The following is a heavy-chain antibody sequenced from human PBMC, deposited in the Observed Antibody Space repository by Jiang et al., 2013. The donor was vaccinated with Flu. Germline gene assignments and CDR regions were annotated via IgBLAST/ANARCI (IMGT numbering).Heavy chain of an antibody. J-gene: IGHJ2*01. V-gene: IGHV4-4*02. CDR1: GGSISSSNW. CDR3: ARDSFYYDSSDGLRRYFDL. Sequence: TLSLTCAVSGGSISSSNWWSWVRQPPGKGLEWIGEIYHSGSTNYNPSLKSRVTISVDKSKNQFSLKLSSVTAADTAVYYCARDSFYYDSSDGLRRYFDLWGRGTLVTVSS. D-gene: IGHD3-22*01. CDR2: IYHSGST.